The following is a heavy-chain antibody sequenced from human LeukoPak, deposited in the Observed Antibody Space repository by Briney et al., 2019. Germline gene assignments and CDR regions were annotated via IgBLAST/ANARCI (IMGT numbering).Heavy chain of an antibody. Sequence: SETLSLTCAVYGGSFSGYYWSWIRQPPGKGLEWIGEINHSGSTNYNPSLKSRVTISVDTSKNQFSLKLSSATAADTAVYYCAGMVPDAFDIWGQGTMVTVSS. CDR2: INHSGST. D-gene: IGHD3-10*01. J-gene: IGHJ3*02. CDR1: GGSFSGYY. V-gene: IGHV4-34*01. CDR3: AGMVPDAFDI.